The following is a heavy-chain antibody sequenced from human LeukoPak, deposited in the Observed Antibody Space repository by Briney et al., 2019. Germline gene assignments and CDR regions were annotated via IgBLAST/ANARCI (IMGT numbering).Heavy chain of an antibody. D-gene: IGHD3-3*01. CDR3: ARHPDYYDFWSGYMPPDY. Sequence: GGSLRLSCAASGFTFSSYAMSWVRQAPGKGLEWVSAISGCGGSTYYADSVKGRFAISRDNAKNSLYLQMDSLRAEDTAVYYCARHPDYYDFWSGYMPPDYWGQGTLATVSS. J-gene: IGHJ4*02. CDR2: ISGCGGST. V-gene: IGHV3-23*01. CDR1: GFTFSSYA.